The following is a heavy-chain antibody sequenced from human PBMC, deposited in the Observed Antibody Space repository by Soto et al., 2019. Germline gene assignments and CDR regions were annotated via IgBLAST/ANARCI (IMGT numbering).Heavy chain of an antibody. D-gene: IGHD1-26*01. CDR2: INPNSGDT. V-gene: IGHV1-2*02. CDR3: VRLVGSL. J-gene: IGHJ4*02. Sequence: GASVKVSCKASGYTFTGYRIHWVRQAPGQGLEWMGWINPNSGDTKQIEKFQGRVTMTRDTSISTAYMELSSLNSDDTAVYYRVRLVGSLWGQGTLVTAPQ. CDR1: GYTFTGYR.